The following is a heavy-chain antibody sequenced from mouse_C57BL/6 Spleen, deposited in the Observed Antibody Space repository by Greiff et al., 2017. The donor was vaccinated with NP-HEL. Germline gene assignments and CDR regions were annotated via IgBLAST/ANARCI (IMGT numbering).Heavy chain of an antibody. D-gene: IGHD1-1*01. V-gene: IGHV1-55*01. Sequence: VQLQQPGAELVKPGASVKMSCKASGYTFTSYWITWVKQRPGQGLEWIGDIYPGSGSTNYNEKFKSKATLTVDTSSSTAYMQLSSLTSEDSAVYYCARGGYDGSSFFDYWGQGTTLTVSS. CDR1: GYTFTSYW. J-gene: IGHJ2*01. CDR3: ARGGYDGSSFFDY. CDR2: IYPGSGST.